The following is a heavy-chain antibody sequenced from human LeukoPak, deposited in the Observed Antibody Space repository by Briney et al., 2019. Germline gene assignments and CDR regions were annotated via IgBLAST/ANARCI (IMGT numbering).Heavy chain of an antibody. D-gene: IGHD6-19*01. CDR2: IKQDGSEK. CDR3: AKEVKQWLFDY. J-gene: IGHJ4*02. V-gene: IGHV3-7*04. CDR1: GFTFSSYW. Sequence: PGGSLRLSCAASGFTFSSYWMSWVRQAPGKGLEWVANIKQDGSEKYYVDSVKGRFTISRDNAKNSLYLQMNSLRAEDTAVYYCAKEVKQWLFDYWGQGTLVTVSS.